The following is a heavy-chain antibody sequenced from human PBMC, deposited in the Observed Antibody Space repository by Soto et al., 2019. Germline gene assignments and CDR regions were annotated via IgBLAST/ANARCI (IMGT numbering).Heavy chain of an antibody. CDR1: GFSLTTSEVG. J-gene: IGHJ4*02. D-gene: IGHD6-6*01. CDR3: VHRLTTTSSFLFDY. V-gene: IGHV2-5*02. Sequence: ESGPTLVNPTQTLTLTCIFSGFSLTTSEVGVGWIRQPPGKAPEWLALIYGDDYKRYSPSLKSRLTISKDTSKNQLVLTMTNMDPVDTATYYCVHRLTTTSSFLFDYWGQGTLVTVSS. CDR2: IYGDDYK.